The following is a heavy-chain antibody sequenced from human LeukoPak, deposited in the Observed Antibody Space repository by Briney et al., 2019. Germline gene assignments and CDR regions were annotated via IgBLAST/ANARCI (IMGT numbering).Heavy chain of an antibody. J-gene: IGHJ4*02. Sequence: SETLSLTCTVSGGSIGSSSYYWGWIRQPPGKGLEWIGSIYYSGSTYYNLSLKSRVTISVDTSKNQFSLKLSSVTAADTAVYYCARDRIAVATDYWGQGTLVTVSS. D-gene: IGHD6-19*01. CDR3: ARDRIAVATDY. CDR1: GGSIGSSSYY. CDR2: IYYSGST. V-gene: IGHV4-39*07.